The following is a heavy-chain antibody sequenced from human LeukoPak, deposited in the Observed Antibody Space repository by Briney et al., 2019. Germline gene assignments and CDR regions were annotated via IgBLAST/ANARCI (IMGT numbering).Heavy chain of an antibody. CDR2: INPNSGST. D-gene: IGHD3-10*01. J-gene: IGHJ3*02. CDR1: GYTLTVYY. V-gene: IGHV1-2*06. CDR3: ASPRRNRKELLWFGETSHDAFDI. Sequence: GASVKVSCEASGYTLTVYYMHWVRDAPGQGLECVGRINPNSGSTNYAHKFQGRVTRTRETYISTAYMELNRLRSDDTAVYYCASPRRNRKELLWFGETSHDAFDIWGQGTMVTVSS.